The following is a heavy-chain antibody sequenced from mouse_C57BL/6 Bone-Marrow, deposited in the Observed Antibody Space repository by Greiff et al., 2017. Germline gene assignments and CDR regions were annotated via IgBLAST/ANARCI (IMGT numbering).Heavy chain of an antibody. CDR3: GYFGYFDY. Sequence: VQLQQSVAELVRPGASVKLSCTASGFNIKNTYMRWVKQRPEQGLEWIGRIDPANGNTKYAPKFQGKATITADTSSNTAYLQLSSLTSEDTAIYYCGYFGYFDYWGQGTTLTVSS. CDR1: GFNIKNTY. CDR2: IDPANGNT. J-gene: IGHJ2*01. V-gene: IGHV14-3*01.